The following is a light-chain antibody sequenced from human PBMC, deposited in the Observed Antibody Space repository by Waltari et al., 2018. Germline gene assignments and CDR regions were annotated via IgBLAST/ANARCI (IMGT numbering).Light chain of an antibody. J-gene: IGKJ1*01. CDR1: QSVRTY. CDR3: QLRSKWLRT. Sequence: EIVFTQSPATLSLSPGERATLSCRASQSVRTYLPWYQQKPGQAPRLLIYDAATRATAIPARFSGSGSGTDFTLTISSLEPEDFAVYYCQLRSKWLRTFGQGTKVEV. CDR2: DAA. V-gene: IGKV3-11*01.